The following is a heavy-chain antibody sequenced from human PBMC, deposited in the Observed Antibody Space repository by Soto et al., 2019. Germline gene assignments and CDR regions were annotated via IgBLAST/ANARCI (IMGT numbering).Heavy chain of an antibody. CDR3: AHSDGGYEIIYFDV. CDR2: IYYNDDR. V-gene: IGHV2-5*01. J-gene: IGHJ4*02. CDR1: GFSFTTAGVA. Sequence: SGPTLVNPTQTLTLTCTFSGFSFTTAGVAVGWIRQTPGGALEWRTLIYYNDDRRFSPSLKTRLTITGDTSKNKVVLSLTNVDPGDTATYFCAHSDGGYEIIYFDVWGQGIPVTVSS. D-gene: IGHD5-12*01.